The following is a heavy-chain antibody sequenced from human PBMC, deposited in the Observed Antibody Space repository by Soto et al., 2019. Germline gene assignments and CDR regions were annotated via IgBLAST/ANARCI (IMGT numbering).Heavy chain of an antibody. J-gene: IGHJ3*02. CDR2: IWYDGSNK. Sequence: QVQLVESGGGVVQPGRSLRLSCAASGFTFSSYGMHWVRQAPGKGLEGVAVIWYDGSNKYYADSVKGRFTISRDNSKNTLYLQMNSLRAEDTAVYYCASGISGWEEAFDIWGQGTMVTVSS. CDR3: ASGISGWEEAFDI. CDR1: GFTFSSYG. D-gene: IGHD6-19*01. V-gene: IGHV3-33*01.